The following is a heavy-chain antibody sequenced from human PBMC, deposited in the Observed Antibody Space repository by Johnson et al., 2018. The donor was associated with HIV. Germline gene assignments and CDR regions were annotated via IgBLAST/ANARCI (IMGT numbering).Heavy chain of an antibody. V-gene: IGHV3-13*01. J-gene: IGHJ3*02. Sequence: VQLVESGGGLIQPGGSLRLSCAASGFTFSSYDMHWVRPATGKGLEWVSAIGPAGDTYYPGSVKGRFTITRDNSKNTLYLQMNSLRAEDTAVYYCAKDPVGATWAFDIWGQGTMVTVSS. CDR1: GFTFSSYD. D-gene: IGHD1-26*01. CDR3: AKDPVGATWAFDI. CDR2: IGPAGDT.